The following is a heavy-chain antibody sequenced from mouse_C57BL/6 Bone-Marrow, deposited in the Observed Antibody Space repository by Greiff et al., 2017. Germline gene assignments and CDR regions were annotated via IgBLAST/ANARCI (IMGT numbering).Heavy chain of an antibody. V-gene: IGHV1-53*01. J-gene: IGHJ2*01. Sequence: QVQLQQPGAELVKPGASVKLSCKASGYTFTSYGMHWVKQRPGQGLEWIGNINTRNGGTYYNEKFKGKDTLTVDKSSSTAYMQLSSLTSEDSAVYYCARDSSGYWGQGTTLTVSS. CDR2: INTRNGGT. CDR3: ARDSSGY. D-gene: IGHD3-2*02. CDR1: GYTFTSYG.